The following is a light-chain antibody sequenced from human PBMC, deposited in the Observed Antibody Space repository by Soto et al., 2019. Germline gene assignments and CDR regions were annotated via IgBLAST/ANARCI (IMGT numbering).Light chain of an antibody. V-gene: IGLV2-8*01. CDR2: EVN. J-gene: IGLJ1*01. Sequence: QSALTQPPSASGSPGQSVTISCTGTSSDVGGYNYVSRYQQHPGKVPKLMVYEVNKRPSGVPDRFSGSKSGNTASLTVSGLQTEDEAEYYCTSYAGGNNVFGTGTKLTVL. CDR3: TSYAGGNNV. CDR1: SSDVGGYNY.